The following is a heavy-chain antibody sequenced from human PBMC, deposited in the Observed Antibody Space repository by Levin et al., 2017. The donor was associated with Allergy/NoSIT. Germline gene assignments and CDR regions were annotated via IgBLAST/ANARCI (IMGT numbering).Heavy chain of an antibody. Sequence: GGSLRLSCAAAGFTFSNHWMSWVRQAPGKGLEWVANTNPGGSEKYYVDSVKGRFIISRDNAKNSLLLQMNSLRAEDTALYYCARDSTSCRGCAFDIWGQGTMVTVSS. D-gene: IGHD2-2*01. V-gene: IGHV3-7*01. CDR2: TNPGGSEK. CDR1: GFTFSNHW. J-gene: IGHJ3*02. CDR3: ARDSTSCRGCAFDI.